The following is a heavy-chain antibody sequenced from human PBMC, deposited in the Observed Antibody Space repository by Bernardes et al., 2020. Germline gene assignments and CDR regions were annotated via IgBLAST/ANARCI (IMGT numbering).Heavy chain of an antibody. CDR3: ARGGYCSGGSCYGDYYYYGMDV. CDR2: IYPGDSDT. J-gene: IGHJ6*04. V-gene: IGHV5-51*01. D-gene: IGHD2-15*01. Sequence: GESLKISCKGSGYSFTSYWIGWVRQMPGKGLEWMGIIYPGDSDTRYSPSFQGQVTISADKSISTAYLQWSSLKASDTAMYYCARGGYCSGGSCYGDYYYYGMDVWGKGTTVTVSS. CDR1: GYSFTSYW.